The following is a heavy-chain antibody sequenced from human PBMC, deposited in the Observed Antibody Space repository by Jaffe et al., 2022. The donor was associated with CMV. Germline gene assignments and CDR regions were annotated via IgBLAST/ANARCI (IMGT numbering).Heavy chain of an antibody. CDR2: ISYSGSP. D-gene: IGHD2-21*02. Sequence: QVQLQESGPGLVKPSETLSLTCTVSGGSISSYYWTWIRQPPGKGLEWIGYISYSGSPNYSPSLKSRVTISVDTSKNQFSLKLSSVTAADTAVYFCARFVVMTARAHTFDIWGQGTMVTVSS. CDR1: GGSISSYY. CDR3: ARFVVMTARAHTFDI. J-gene: IGHJ3*02. V-gene: IGHV4-59*01.